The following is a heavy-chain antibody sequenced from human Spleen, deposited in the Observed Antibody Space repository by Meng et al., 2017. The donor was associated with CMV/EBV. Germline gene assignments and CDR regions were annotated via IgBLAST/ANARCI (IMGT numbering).Heavy chain of an antibody. CDR3: ARVPYYDILAGWSLGAFDI. CDR2: IYYSGST. V-gene: IGHV4-59*01. D-gene: IGHD3-9*01. Sequence: SETLSLTCTVSGGSISSYYWSWIRQPPGKGLEWIEYIYYSGSTNYNPSLKSRVTISVDTSKNQFSLKLSSVTAADTAVYYCARVPYYDILAGWSLGAFDIWGQGTMVTVSS. CDR1: GGSISSYY. J-gene: IGHJ3*02.